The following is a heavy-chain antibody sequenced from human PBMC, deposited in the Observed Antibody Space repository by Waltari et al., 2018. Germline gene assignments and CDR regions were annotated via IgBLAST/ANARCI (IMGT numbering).Heavy chain of an antibody. CDR2: IWYDGSNK. J-gene: IGHJ4*02. CDR3: AKDRAVVVPVYYFDY. Sequence: QVQLVESGGGVVQPGRSLRLSCAASGFTFSSYGMHWVRQAPGKGLEWVAVIWYDGSNKYYADSVKGRFTISRDNSKNTLYLQMNSLRAEDTAVYYCAKDRAVVVPVYYFDYWGQGTLVTVSS. V-gene: IGHV3-33*06. D-gene: IGHD2-2*01. CDR1: GFTFSSYG.